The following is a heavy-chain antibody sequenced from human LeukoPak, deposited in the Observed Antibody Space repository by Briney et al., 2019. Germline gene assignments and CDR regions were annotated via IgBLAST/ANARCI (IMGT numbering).Heavy chain of an antibody. D-gene: IGHD6-6*01. Sequence: GASVKVSCKASGYTFTSYYMHWVRQAPGQGLEWMGIIDPSGGSTSYAQKFQGRVTMTRDTSTSTVYMELSSLRSEDTAVYYCARDCREYSSSSYWFDPWGQGTLVTVSS. CDR1: GYTFTSYY. CDR3: ARDCREYSSSSYWFDP. J-gene: IGHJ5*02. V-gene: IGHV1-46*01. CDR2: IDPSGGST.